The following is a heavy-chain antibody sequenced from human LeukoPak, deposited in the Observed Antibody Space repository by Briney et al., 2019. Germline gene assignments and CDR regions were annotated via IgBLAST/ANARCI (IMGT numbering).Heavy chain of an antibody. CDR1: GGSISSYY. V-gene: IGHV4-59*01. CDR3: ARAEGYSYGLIGY. D-gene: IGHD5-18*01. Sequence: SETLSLTCTVSGGSISSYYWSWIRQPPGKGLEWIGYIYYSGSTNYNPSLKSRVTISVDTSKNQFSLKLSSVTAADTAVYYCARAEGYSYGLIGYWGQGTLVTVSS. J-gene: IGHJ4*02. CDR2: IYYSGST.